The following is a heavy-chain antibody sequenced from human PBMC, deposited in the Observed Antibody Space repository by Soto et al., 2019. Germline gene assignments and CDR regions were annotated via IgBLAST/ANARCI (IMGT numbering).Heavy chain of an antibody. CDR1: GGTFSSYA. J-gene: IGHJ6*02. CDR3: ALYYYDSSGYYPNYYYYSMDV. CDR2: IIPIFGTA. Sequence: SVKVSCKSSGGTFSSYAISWVRQAPVQVLEWMGGIIPIFGTANYAQKFQGRVTITADESTSTAYMELSSLRSEDTAVYYCALYYYDSSGYYPNYYYYSMDVWGQGTTVTSP. V-gene: IGHV1-69*13. D-gene: IGHD3-22*01.